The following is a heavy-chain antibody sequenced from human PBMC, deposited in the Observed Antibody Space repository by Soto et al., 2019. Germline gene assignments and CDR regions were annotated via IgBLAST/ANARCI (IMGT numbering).Heavy chain of an antibody. J-gene: IGHJ4*02. D-gene: IGHD3-3*01. V-gene: IGHV3-23*01. Sequence: GGSLRLSCAASGFTFSSYAMSWVRQAPGKGLEWVSAISGSGGSTYYADSVKGRFTISRDNSKNTLYLQMNSLRAEDTAVYYCAKDERQGGLFWRGYFDYWGQGTLVTVSS. CDR3: AKDERQGGLFWRGYFDY. CDR1: GFTFSSYA. CDR2: ISGSGGST.